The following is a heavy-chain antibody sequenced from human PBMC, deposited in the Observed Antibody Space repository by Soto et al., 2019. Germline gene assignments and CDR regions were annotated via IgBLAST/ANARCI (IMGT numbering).Heavy chain of an antibody. D-gene: IGHD3-22*01. V-gene: IGHV4-30-2*01. CDR2: IYHSGST. CDR3: ARGFPSYFTMIVGRPHKYYGMDV. J-gene: IGHJ6*02. Sequence: TSETLSLTCAVSGGSISSGGYSWSWIRQPPGKGLEWIGYIYHSGSTYYNPSLKSRVTISVDTSKNQFSLKLSSVTAADTAVYYCARGFPSYFTMIVGRPHKYYGMDVWGQGTTVTVSS. CDR1: GGSISSGGYS.